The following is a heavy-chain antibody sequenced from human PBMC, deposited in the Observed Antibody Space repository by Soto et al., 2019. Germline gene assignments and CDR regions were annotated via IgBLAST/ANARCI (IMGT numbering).Heavy chain of an antibody. CDR3: ALLWFGELSSSDFDY. CDR1: GYTFTSYG. V-gene: IGHV1-18*01. J-gene: IGHJ4*02. D-gene: IGHD3-10*01. Sequence: ASVKVSCKASGYTFTSYGISWVRQAPGQELEWMGWISAYNGNTNYAQKLQGRVTMTTDTSTSTAYMELRSLRSDDTAVYYCALLWFGELSSSDFDYWGQGTLVTVSS. CDR2: ISAYNGNT.